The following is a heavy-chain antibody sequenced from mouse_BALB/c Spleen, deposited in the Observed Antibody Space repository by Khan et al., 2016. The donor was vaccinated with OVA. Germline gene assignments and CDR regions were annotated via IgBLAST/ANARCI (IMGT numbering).Heavy chain of an antibody. V-gene: IGHV5-6*01. D-gene: IGHD1-1*01. CDR3: ARRAYYYDSEGFAY. CDR2: VSTGGGYT. J-gene: IGHJ3*01. Sequence: EVELVESGGDLVKPGGSLKLSCAASGFTFSTYGMSWVRQTPDKRLEWVATVSTGGGYTYYPDSVKGRFTISRENAKTTLYLQMNSLKSEDTAMFYCARRAYYYDSEGFAYWGQGTLVTVSA. CDR1: GFTFSTYG.